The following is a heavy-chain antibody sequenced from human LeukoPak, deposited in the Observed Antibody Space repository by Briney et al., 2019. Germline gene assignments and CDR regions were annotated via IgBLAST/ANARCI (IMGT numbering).Heavy chain of an antibody. J-gene: IGHJ3*02. CDR2: IYTGGNT. CDR3: ARDLGVRDAFDI. Sequence: GGSLRLSCAASGFTVDSNYLSWVRQAPGKGLEWVSTIYTGGNTYYAASVKGRFTISRDFSKNTVYLQMNSLRAEDTAVYYCARDLGVRDAFDIWGQGTMVTVSS. V-gene: IGHV3-53*01. CDR1: GFTVDSNY. D-gene: IGHD3-16*01.